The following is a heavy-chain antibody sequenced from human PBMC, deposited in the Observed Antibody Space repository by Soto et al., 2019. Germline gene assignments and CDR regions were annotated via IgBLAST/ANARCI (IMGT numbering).Heavy chain of an antibody. V-gene: IGHV3-53*01. CDR3: AGTSIAARPDDY. CDR1: GFTVSSNY. J-gene: IGHJ4*02. CDR2: IYSGGST. Sequence: GGSLRLSCAASGFTVSSNYMSWVRQAPGKGLEWVSVIYSGGSTYYADSVKGRFTISRDNSKNTLYLQMNSLRAEATAVYYCAGTSIAARPDDYWGQGTLVTVSS. D-gene: IGHD6-6*01.